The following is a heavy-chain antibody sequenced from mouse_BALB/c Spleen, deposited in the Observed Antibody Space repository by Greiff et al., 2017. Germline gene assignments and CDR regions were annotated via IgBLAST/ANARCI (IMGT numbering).Heavy chain of an antibody. CDR1: GYSITSGYY. CDR3: ARDARGNYEVSFAY. Sequence: DVKLQESGPGLVKPSQSLSLTCSVTGYSITSGYYWNWIRQFPGNKLEWMGYISYDGSNNYNPSLKNRISITRDTSKNQFFLKLNSVTTEDTATYYCARDARGNYEVSFAYWGQGTLVTVSA. V-gene: IGHV3-6*02. CDR2: ISYDGSN. J-gene: IGHJ3*01. D-gene: IGHD2-1*01.